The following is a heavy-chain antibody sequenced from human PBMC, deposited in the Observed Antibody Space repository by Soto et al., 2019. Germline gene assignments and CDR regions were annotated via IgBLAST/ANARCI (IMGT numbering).Heavy chain of an antibody. CDR3: ARAEKYYDFWSGYYARDGWYFDY. D-gene: IGHD3-3*01. Sequence: QVQLVQSGAEVKKPGASVKVSCKASGYTFTSYGISWVRQAPAQGLEWMGWISAYNGNTNYAQKLQGRVTMTTDTSTSTAYMELRSLRSDDTAVYYCARAEKYYDFWSGYYARDGWYFDYWGQGTLVTVSS. CDR2: ISAYNGNT. CDR1: GYTFTSYG. J-gene: IGHJ4*02. V-gene: IGHV1-18*01.